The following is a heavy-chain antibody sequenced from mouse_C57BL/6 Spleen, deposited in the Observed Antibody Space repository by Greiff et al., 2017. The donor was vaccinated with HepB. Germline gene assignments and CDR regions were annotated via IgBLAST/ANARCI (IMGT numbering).Heavy chain of an antibody. CDR3: TTNSIYYGNKGYAMDY. CDR1: GFNIKDDY. CDR2: IDPENGDT. D-gene: IGHD2-1*01. V-gene: IGHV14-4*01. Sequence: VQLQQSGAELVRPGASVKLSCTASGFNIKDDYMHWVKQRPEQGLEWIGWIDPENGDTEYASKFQGKATITADTSSNTAYLQLSSLTSEDTAVYYCTTNSIYYGNKGYAMDYWGQGTSVTVSS. J-gene: IGHJ4*01.